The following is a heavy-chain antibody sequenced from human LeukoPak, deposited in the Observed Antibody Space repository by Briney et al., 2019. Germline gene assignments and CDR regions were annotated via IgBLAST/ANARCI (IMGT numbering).Heavy chain of an antibody. V-gene: IGHV3-30*02. D-gene: IGHD3-10*01. CDR3: ARDQDRLLWFGHAFDI. Sequence: GGSLRLSCAASGFTFSSYGMHWVRQAPGKGLEWVAFIRYDGSNKYYADSVKGRFTISRDNSKNTLYLQMNSLRAEDTAVYYCARDQDRLLWFGHAFDIWGQGTMVTVSS. CDR2: IRYDGSNK. J-gene: IGHJ3*02. CDR1: GFTFSSYG.